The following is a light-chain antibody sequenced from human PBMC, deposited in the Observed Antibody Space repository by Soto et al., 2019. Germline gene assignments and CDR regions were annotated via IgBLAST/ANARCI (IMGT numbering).Light chain of an antibody. V-gene: IGLV1-40*01. CDR2: GNS. J-gene: IGLJ2*01. Sequence: QSVLTQPPSVSGAPGQRVTISCTGSSSNIGAGYDVHWYQQLPGTAPKHLIYGNSNRPSGVPDRFSGSKSGTSASLAITGLQAGDEADYYCQSYDSSLSGNVVFGGGTKLTVL. CDR1: SSNIGAGYD. CDR3: QSYDSSLSGNVV.